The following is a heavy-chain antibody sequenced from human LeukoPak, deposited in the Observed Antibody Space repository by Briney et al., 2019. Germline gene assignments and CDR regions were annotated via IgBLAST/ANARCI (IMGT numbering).Heavy chain of an antibody. Sequence: ASVKVSCKASGYTFTGYYMHWVRQAPGQWLEWMGWINPNSGGTNYAQKFQGRVTMTRDTSISTAYMELSRLRSDDTAVYYCARSTIFGVVIIAHFDYWGQGTLVTVSS. CDR3: ARSTIFGVVIIAHFDY. D-gene: IGHD3-3*01. V-gene: IGHV1-2*02. CDR2: INPNSGGT. CDR1: GYTFTGYY. J-gene: IGHJ4*02.